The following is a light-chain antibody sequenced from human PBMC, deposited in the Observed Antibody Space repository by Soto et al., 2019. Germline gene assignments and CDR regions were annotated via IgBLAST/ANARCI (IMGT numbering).Light chain of an antibody. CDR2: DVS. CDR3: QQDNNWPLT. Sequence: EIVMTQSPATLSVSPGERATLSCWASQSVSSNLAWYQQKPGQAPRLLIYDVSTRATGIPTRFSGSGSGTEFTLTISSLQSEDFAAYYCQQDNNWPLTFGGGTKVEIK. J-gene: IGKJ4*01. CDR1: QSVSSN. V-gene: IGKV3D-15*01.